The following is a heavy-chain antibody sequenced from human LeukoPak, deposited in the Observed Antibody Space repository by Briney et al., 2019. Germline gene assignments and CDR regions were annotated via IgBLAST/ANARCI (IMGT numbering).Heavy chain of an antibody. V-gene: IGHV3-7*02. J-gene: IGHJ4*02. D-gene: IGHD2-15*01. CDR1: GFTFSGYR. CDR3: TRSLDY. Sequence: GGSLRLSCAASGFTFSGYRMDWVRRAPGKGLEWVANIKPDGSEIYYVDSVTGRFTISRDNAKNSLYLQMNSLRVEDTAVYYCTRSLDYWGQGTLVTVSS. CDR2: IKPDGSEI.